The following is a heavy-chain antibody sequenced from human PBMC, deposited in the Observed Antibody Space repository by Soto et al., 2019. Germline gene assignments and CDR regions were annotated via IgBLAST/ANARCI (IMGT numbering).Heavy chain of an antibody. CDR3: AREKFSNFFDP. CDR2: IIPIFGSP. D-gene: IGHD3-3*01. V-gene: IGHV1-69*01. CDR1: GGIFNSYA. Sequence: QVHPVQSGAEVKKPGSSVKVSCKTSGGIFNSYALSWVRQAPGQGPEWMGQIIPIFGSPKYAQKFQGRLTISADESTNTAYMELSSLTSEDTAMYFCAREKFSNFFDPWGQGTQVTVSS. J-gene: IGHJ5*02.